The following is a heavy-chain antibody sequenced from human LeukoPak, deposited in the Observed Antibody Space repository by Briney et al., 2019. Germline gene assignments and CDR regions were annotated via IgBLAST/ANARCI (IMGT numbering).Heavy chain of an antibody. CDR3: ANGEVYFDY. J-gene: IGHJ4*02. Sequence: GGSLRLSCAASGFTFSSYEMNWVRQAPGKGLEWVANIKQDGSEKYYVDSVKGRFTISRDNAKNSLYLQMNSLRAEDTAVYYCANGEVYFDYWGQGTLVTVSS. D-gene: IGHD4-17*01. CDR2: IKQDGSEK. V-gene: IGHV3-7*01. CDR1: GFTFSSYE.